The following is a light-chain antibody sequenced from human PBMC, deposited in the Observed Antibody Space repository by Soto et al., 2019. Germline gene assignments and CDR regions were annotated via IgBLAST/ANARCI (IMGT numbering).Light chain of an antibody. Sequence: EIVLTQSPATLSSFPGERATLSCGASQTVNSRLAWYQHKPGQAPRLLIYGASNRATGIPARFSGSGSGTDFTLTISSLEPEDFAVYYCHQRQSWPRTFGQGTKV. V-gene: IGKV3-11*01. CDR2: GAS. CDR3: HQRQSWPRT. J-gene: IGKJ1*01. CDR1: QTVNSR.